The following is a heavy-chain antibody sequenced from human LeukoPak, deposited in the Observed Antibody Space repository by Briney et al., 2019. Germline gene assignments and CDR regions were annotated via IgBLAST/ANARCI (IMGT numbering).Heavy chain of an antibody. Sequence: PGGSLRLSCAASGFTFSSYWMHWVRQAPGKGLVWVSRINSDGSSTSYAVSVKGRFTISRDNAKNTLYLQMNSLRAEDTAVYYCARLGRIAVAGYDYWGQGTLVTVSS. V-gene: IGHV3-74*01. CDR1: GFTFSSYW. J-gene: IGHJ4*02. CDR3: ARLGRIAVAGYDY. CDR2: INSDGSST. D-gene: IGHD6-19*01.